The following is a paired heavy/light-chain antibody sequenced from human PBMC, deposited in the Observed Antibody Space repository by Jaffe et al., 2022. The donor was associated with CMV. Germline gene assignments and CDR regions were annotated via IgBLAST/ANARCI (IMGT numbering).Light chain of an antibody. CDR1: QSLFDSDDGNTY. V-gene: IGKV2-40*01. CDR3: MQRIDFPWT. CDR2: TLS. Sequence: DIVMTQTPLSLPVTPGEPASISCRSSQSLFDSDDGNTYLDWYLQKPGQSPQLLIYTLSFRPSGVPDRFSGSGSGTDFTLKISRVEAEDVGIYYCMQRIDFPWTFGQGTKVEIK. J-gene: IGKJ1*01.
Heavy chain of an antibody. CDR2: VHPSLGST. V-gene: IGHV1-46*01. CDR3: ARDRLVGTTGLDY. D-gene: IGHD3-22*01. J-gene: IGHJ4*01. CDR1: GYTFPNYF. Sequence: QVQLMQSGAEVKTPGASVKLSCRASGYTFPNYFIYWVRQAPGQGLEWMGRVHPSLGSTTYARKFQGRVTMTSDTSTSTVYMELSRLRSEDTAMYYCARDRLVGTTGLDYWGQGTLVSVSS.